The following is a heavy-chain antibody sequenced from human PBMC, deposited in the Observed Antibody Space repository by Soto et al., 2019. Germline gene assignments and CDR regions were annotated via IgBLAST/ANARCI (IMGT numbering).Heavy chain of an antibody. CDR2: IAYTGIT. D-gene: IGHD5-12*01. CDR1: GGPIRSYY. J-gene: IGHJ4*02. CDR3: AREGFSGYEALDY. Sequence: LCGGPIRSYYLSWVRQAPGKGLEWIAYIAYTGITGYNPSLRSRVTISGDTSQNLFSLKMTSVTAADTAVYYCAREGFSGYEALDYWGQGILVTVSS. V-gene: IGHV4-59*01.